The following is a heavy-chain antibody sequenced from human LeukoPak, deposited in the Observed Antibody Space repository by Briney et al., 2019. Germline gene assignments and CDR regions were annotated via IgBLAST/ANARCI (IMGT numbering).Heavy chain of an antibody. Sequence: GASVKVSCKASGYTFTGYYMHWVRRAPGQGLEWMGWINPNSGGTNYAQKFQGRVTMTRDTSISTAYMELSRLRSDDTAVYYCARASSYYYDSSGYYYDYWGQGTLVTVSS. J-gene: IGHJ4*02. CDR1: GYTFTGYY. CDR3: ARASSYYYDSSGYYYDY. V-gene: IGHV1-2*02. CDR2: INPNSGGT. D-gene: IGHD3-22*01.